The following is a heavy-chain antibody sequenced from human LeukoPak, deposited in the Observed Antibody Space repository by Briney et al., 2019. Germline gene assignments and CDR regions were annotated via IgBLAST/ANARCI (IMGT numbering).Heavy chain of an antibody. V-gene: IGHV1-69*04. CDR3: ARDSYCSSTSCTDY. J-gene: IGHJ4*02. D-gene: IGHD2-2*01. CDR2: IIPIFGIA. Sequence: SVKVSCKASGGTFSSYAISWVRQAPGQGLEWMGRIIPIFGIANYAQKFQGRVTITADKSTSTAYMELSSLRSEDTAVYYYARDSYCSSTSCTDYWGQGTLVTVSS. CDR1: GGTFSSYA.